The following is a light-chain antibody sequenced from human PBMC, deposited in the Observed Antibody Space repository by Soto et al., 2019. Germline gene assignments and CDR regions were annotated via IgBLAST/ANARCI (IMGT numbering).Light chain of an antibody. J-gene: IGKJ5*01. CDR3: MQALQSLT. Sequence: ENVMSHDPLTVPVTPGAPASISCRSIQSLVNNNTDIYLDWHVQKPGQSPQLLIFFGSNRAPGVPDRFSGRGSGTDFTLKINRVEDEDVGTYYCMQALQSLTVGQGTRLGIK. CDR2: FGS. CDR1: QSLVNNNTDIY. V-gene: IGKV2-28*01.